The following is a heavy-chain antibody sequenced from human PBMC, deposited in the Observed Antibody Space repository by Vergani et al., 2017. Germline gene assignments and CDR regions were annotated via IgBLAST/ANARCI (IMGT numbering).Heavy chain of an antibody. J-gene: IGHJ5*02. CDR3: ARDQRYCSGDDCYRNWFDP. CDR2: IYYSGRT. Sequence: QVQLQESGPGLVKPSETLSLTCTVSGGSISSYIWSWIRQPPGKGLEWIGYIYYSGRTHHNPSLKSRLTISVDTTKNQFSLKLSSVTAADTAVYYCARDQRYCSGDDCYRNWFDPWGQGTLVTVSS. D-gene: IGHD2-15*01. CDR1: GGSISSYI. V-gene: IGHV4-59*01.